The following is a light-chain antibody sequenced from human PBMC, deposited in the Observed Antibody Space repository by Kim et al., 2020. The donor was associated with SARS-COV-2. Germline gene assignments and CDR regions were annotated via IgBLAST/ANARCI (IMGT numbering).Light chain of an antibody. Sequence: SYELTQPPSVSVSPGKTASITCSGDKLGDKYACWYQQKPGQSPVLVIYQDSKRPSGIPERFSGSNSGNTATLTISGTQAMDEADYYCQAWDSSTVVFCGG. CDR2: QDS. CDR3: QAWDSSTVV. CDR1: KLGDKY. J-gene: IGLJ2*01. V-gene: IGLV3-1*01.